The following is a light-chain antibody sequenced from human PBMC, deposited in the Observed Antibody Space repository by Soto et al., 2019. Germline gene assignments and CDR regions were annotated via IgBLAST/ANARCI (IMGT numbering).Light chain of an antibody. CDR3: AAGDDSLNGPV. CDR2: SND. V-gene: IGLV1-44*01. J-gene: IGLJ3*02. Sequence: QSVLTQPPSASGTPGQRVTISCSGSSSNIGSNTVNWYQQLPGTAPKLLIYSNDQRPSGVPDRFSGSKSGTSASASLAISGLQSEDEADYYCAAGDDSLNGPVFGGGTKLTVL. CDR1: SSNIGSNT.